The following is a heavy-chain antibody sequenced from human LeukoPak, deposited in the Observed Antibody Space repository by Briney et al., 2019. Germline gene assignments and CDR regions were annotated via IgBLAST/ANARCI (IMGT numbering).Heavy chain of an antibody. D-gene: IGHD3-22*01. V-gene: IGHV4-30-4*01. CDR2: IYYSGST. Sequence: PSETLSLTCTVSGGSISSGDYYWSWIRQPPGKGLEWIGYIYYSGSTYYSPSLKSRVTISVDTSKNQFSLKLSSVTAADTAVYYCARGTYYYDSSGYYYWFDPWGQGTLVTVSS. CDR3: ARGTYYYDSSGYYYWFDP. J-gene: IGHJ5*02. CDR1: GGSISSGDYY.